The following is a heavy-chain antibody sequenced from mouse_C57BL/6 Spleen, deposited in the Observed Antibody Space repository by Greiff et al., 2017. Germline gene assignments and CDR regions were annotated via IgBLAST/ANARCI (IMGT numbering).Heavy chain of an antibody. J-gene: IGHJ4*01. Sequence: DVQLVESGGGLVKPGGSLKLSCAASGFTFSDYGMHWVRQAPEKGLEWVAYISSGSSTIYYADTVKGRFTISRDNAKNTLFLQMTSLRSEDTAMYYCARADYYGSSWVDYWGQGTSVTVSS. V-gene: IGHV5-17*01. CDR2: ISSGSSTI. CDR1: GFTFSDYG. D-gene: IGHD1-1*01. CDR3: ARADYYGSSWVDY.